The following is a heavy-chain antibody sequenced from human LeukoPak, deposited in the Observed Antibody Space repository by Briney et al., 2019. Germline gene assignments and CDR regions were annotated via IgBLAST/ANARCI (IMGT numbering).Heavy chain of an antibody. CDR3: ARGYDFWSEGWFDP. J-gene: IGHJ5*02. D-gene: IGHD3-3*01. CDR2: INHSGST. CDR1: GGSVSSGDYY. Sequence: PSETLSLTCTVSGGSVSSGDYYWSWIRQPPGKGLEWIGEINHSGSTNYNPSLKSRVTISVDTSKNQFSLKLSSVTAADTAVYYCARGYDFWSEGWFDPWGQGTLVTVSS. V-gene: IGHV4-61*08.